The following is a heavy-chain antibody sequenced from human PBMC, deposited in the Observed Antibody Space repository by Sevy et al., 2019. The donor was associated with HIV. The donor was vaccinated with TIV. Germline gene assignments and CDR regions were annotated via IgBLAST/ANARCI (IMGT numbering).Heavy chain of an antibody. Sequence: GGSLRLSCAASAFTFSSYAMHWVRRAPGKGLEWVAVISYDGSNKYYADSVQGRFTISRDNSKNTLYLQMNSLRAEDTAVYYCVRAFEYSSSPGYYYYGMDVCGQGTTVTVSS. CDR1: AFTFSSYA. J-gene: IGHJ6*02. CDR2: ISYDGSNK. V-gene: IGHV3-30-3*01. CDR3: VRAFEYSSSPGYYYYGMDV. D-gene: IGHD6-6*01.